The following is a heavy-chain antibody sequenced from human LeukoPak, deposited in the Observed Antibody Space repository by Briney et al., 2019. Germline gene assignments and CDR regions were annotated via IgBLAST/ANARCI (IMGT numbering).Heavy chain of an antibody. Sequence: SETLSLTCTVSGGSISSSSYYWGWIRQPPGKGLEWIGSIYYSGNTYYNPSLKSRVTISVDTSKNQFSLKLRSVTAADTAVYYCATNIGVVVAATGNLDYWGQGTLVTVSS. CDR3: ATNIGVVVAATGNLDY. V-gene: IGHV4-39*07. CDR2: IYYSGNT. D-gene: IGHD2-15*01. CDR1: GGSISSSSYY. J-gene: IGHJ4*02.